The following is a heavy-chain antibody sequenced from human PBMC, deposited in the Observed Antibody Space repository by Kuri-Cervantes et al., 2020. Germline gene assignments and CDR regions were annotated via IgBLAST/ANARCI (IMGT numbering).Heavy chain of an antibody. D-gene: IGHD1-26*01. J-gene: IGHJ4*02. V-gene: IGHV3-21*01. CDR2: ISSSSGYI. CDR3: ARGKKWELLVSDY. CDR1: GFTFSSYS. Sequence: GGSLRFSCAASGFTFSSYSMNWVRQAPGKGLEWVSSISSSSGYIDYADSVKGRFTISRDNAKNSLYLQMNSLRAEDTAVYYCARGKKWELLVSDYWGQGNLVTVSS.